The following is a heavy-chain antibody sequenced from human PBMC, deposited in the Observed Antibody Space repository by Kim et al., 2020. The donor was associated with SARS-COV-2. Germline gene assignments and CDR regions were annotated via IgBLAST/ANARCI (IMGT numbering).Heavy chain of an antibody. D-gene: IGHD4-17*01. J-gene: IGHJ3*02. CDR2: IYYSGST. CDR1: GGSISSGGYY. V-gene: IGHV4-31*03. Sequence: SETLSLTCTVSGGSISSGGYYWSWIRQHPGKGLEWIGYIYYSGSTYYNPSLKSRVTISVDTSKNQFSLKLSSVTAADTAVYYCARDPAVTFDAFDIWGQGTMVTVSS. CDR3: ARDPAVTFDAFDI.